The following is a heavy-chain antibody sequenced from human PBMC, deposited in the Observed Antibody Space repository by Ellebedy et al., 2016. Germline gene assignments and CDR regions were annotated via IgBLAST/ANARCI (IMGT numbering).Heavy chain of an antibody. Sequence: ASVKVSCKAFGYTFTSYGIAWVRQAPGQGLEWMGGFDPEDGETIYAQKFQGRVTMTEDTSTDTAYMELSSLRSEDTAVYYCATMDPPDIVVVPAYTYFDLWGRGTLVTVSS. J-gene: IGHJ2*01. CDR2: FDPEDGET. CDR3: ATMDPPDIVVVPAYTYFDL. D-gene: IGHD2-2*01. V-gene: IGHV1-24*01. CDR1: GYTFTSYG.